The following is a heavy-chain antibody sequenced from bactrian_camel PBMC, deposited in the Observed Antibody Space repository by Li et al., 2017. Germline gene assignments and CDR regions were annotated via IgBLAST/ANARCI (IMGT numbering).Heavy chain of an antibody. CDR3: AAQSRRCCIVSLSDNPYNY. V-gene: IGHV3S42*01. CDR2: TDSAGNT. CDR1: GYRYSTYC. J-gene: IGHJ4*01. Sequence: DVQLVESGGGSVQAGESLRLSCVVSGYRYSTYCMGWFRQVPGNEREGVAATDSAGNTRYADSVQGRFVISKDNVEATLYLQMDSLKAEDTAMYYCAAQSRRCCIVSLSDNPYNYWGQGTQVTVS. D-gene: IGHD2*01.